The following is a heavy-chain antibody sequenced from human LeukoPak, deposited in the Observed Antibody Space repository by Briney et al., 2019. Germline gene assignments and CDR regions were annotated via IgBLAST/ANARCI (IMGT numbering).Heavy chain of an antibody. Sequence: GASVKVPCKASGYTFTSYYMHWVRQAPGQGLEWMGIINPSGGSTSYAQKFQGRVTMTRDTSTSTVYMELSSLRSEDTAVYYCARNPRIAAALDYWGQGTLVTVSS. D-gene: IGHD6-13*01. CDR2: INPSGGST. J-gene: IGHJ4*02. CDR3: ARNPRIAAALDY. CDR1: GYTFTSYY. V-gene: IGHV1-46*01.